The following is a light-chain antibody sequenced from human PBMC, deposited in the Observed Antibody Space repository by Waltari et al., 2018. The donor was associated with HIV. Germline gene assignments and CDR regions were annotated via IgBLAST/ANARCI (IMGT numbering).Light chain of an antibody. CDR3: QQYDNWPYT. CDR1: QSVNRQ. Sequence: VLTQSPAILPVSPGDRVTLSCRDMQSVNRQLAWYQQKVGQAPRLLIHGASSRASGIPARFSGSGSGTDFSLTISSLKSEDFAIYYCQQYDNWPYTFGQGTKLDI. J-gene: IGKJ2*01. CDR2: GAS. V-gene: IGKV3-15*01.